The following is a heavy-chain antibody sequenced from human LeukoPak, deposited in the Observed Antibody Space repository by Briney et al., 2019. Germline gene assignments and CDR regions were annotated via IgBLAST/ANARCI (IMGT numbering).Heavy chain of an antibody. CDR2: ISAYNGNT. J-gene: IGHJ5*02. CDR1: GYTFNSYG. D-gene: IGHD7-27*01. V-gene: IGHV1-18*01. Sequence: ASVKVSCKASGYTFNSYGISWVRQAPGQGLEWMGWISAYNGNTNYAQKLQGRVTMTTDTSTSTAYMELRSLRSDDTAVYYCATVKGLPLGKPTLNWFDPWGQGTLVTVCS. CDR3: ATVKGLPLGKPTLNWFDP.